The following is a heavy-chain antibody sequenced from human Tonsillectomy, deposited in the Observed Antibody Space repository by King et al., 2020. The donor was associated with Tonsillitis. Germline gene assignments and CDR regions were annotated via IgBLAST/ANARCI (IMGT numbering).Heavy chain of an antibody. CDR3: ARIVYCSGGTCSHEFDY. D-gene: IGHD2-15*01. CDR1: GGSISGSTYY. V-gene: IGHV4-39*01. CDR2: IDYSGST. J-gene: IGHJ4*02. Sequence: QLQESGPGLVKPSETLSLTCTVSGGSISGSTYYWGWIRQPPGKGLEWIGSIDYSGSTYHNPSLKSRVTISVDTSKNQVSLKLSSVTAADTAVYYCARIVYCSGGTCSHEFDYWGQGTLVTVSS.